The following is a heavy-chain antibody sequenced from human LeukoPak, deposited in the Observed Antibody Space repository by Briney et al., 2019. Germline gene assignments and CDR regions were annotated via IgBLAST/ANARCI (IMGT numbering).Heavy chain of an antibody. Sequence: ASVKVSCKASGYTFTGYYMHWVRQAPGQRLEWMGIIKPSGGNTNYAQKFQGRVTLTRDMSTSTVYMELSSLRSEDTAVYYCTRGHYFDYWGQGTLVTVSS. CDR2: IKPSGGNT. CDR3: TRGHYFDY. J-gene: IGHJ4*02. CDR1: GYTFTGYY. V-gene: IGHV1-46*01.